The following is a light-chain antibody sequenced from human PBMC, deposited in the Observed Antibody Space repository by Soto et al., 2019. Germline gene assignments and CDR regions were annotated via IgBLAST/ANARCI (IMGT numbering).Light chain of an antibody. Sequence: VLTQPPSASGTPGQRVSISCSGSNSNIGSKYVYWYQQLPGTAPKLLMYRNNQRPSGVPDRFSGSKSGTSASLAISGLRSEDEADYYCAAWDNNLGGPAFGGGTKVTVL. CDR1: NSNIGSKY. CDR3: AAWDNNLGGPA. CDR2: RNN. V-gene: IGLV1-47*01. J-gene: IGLJ2*01.